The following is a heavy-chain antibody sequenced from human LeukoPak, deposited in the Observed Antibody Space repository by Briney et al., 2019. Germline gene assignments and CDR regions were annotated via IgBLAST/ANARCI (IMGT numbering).Heavy chain of an antibody. CDR2: IKIKSGAP. J-gene: IGHJ4*02. V-gene: IGHV1-2*02. Sequence: EASVKVSRKASGYTLTGYCMHWVRQAPGQGLGLLGWIKIKSGAPNYAHNFKGRVTITRDTSMSTTYMELKRLRSDDTAVYYCARDLGISGWYAPPLGYFDYWGQGTLLTVSS. D-gene: IGHD6-19*01. CDR1: GYTLTGYC. CDR3: ARDLGISGWYAPPLGYFDY.